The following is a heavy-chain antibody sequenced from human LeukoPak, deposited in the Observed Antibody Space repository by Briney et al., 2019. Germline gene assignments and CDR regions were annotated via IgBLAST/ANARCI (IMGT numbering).Heavy chain of an antibody. CDR1: GGSISSGGYY. Sequence: SQTLSLTCTVSGGSISSGGYYWSWIRQHPGKGLEWIGYIYYSGSTYYNPSLKSRVTISVDTSKNQFSLKLSSVTAADTAVYYCARQKSPYIYYYYYGMDVWGQGTTVTVSS. V-gene: IGHV4-31*03. CDR3: ARQKSPYIYYYYYGMDV. CDR2: IYYSGST. J-gene: IGHJ6*02.